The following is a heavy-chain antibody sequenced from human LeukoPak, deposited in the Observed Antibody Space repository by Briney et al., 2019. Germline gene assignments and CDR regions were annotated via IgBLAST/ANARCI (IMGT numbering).Heavy chain of an antibody. J-gene: IGHJ3*02. V-gene: IGHV3-30-3*01. CDR1: GFTFSSFA. Sequence: GGSLRLSCAASGFTFSSFAMHWVRKAQGKGLGWVAVISYDGSNKYYADSVKGRFTISRDNSKNTLYLQMNSLRAEDTAVYYCARTGSHDALDIWGQGTMVTVSS. CDR3: ARTGSHDALDI. CDR2: ISYDGSNK.